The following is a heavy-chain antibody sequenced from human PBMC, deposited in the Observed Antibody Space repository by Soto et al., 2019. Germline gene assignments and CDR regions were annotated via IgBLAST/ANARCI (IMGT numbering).Heavy chain of an antibody. CDR3: AADPYYYDSSNYYSFDH. D-gene: IGHD3-22*01. CDR2: IVAGRGNT. CDR1: GFTLSSSA. J-gene: IGHJ4*02. V-gene: IGHV1-58*01. Sequence: QRQLVQSGPEVKKPGTSVRVSCKASGFTLSSSAVEWVRQARGQRLEWVGWIVAGRGNTHYAQKFQERVTITRDMYTSTAYLELSSLSSEDTAVYYCAADPYYYDSSNYYSFDHWGQGTLVTVSS.